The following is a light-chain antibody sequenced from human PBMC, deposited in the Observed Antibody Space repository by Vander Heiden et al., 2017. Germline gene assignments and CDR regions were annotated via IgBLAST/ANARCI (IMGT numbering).Light chain of an antibody. CDR2: DAS. V-gene: IGKV3-15*01. CDR1: QSVSSN. CDR3: QQYNNWPPYT. Sequence: EIVMTQSPATLSVSPGERATLSCRASQSVSSNLAWYQQKPGQAPRLLIYDASTRATGIPARFSGSGSGTEFTLTISNPQSEDFAVYYCQQYNNWPPYTFGQGTKVEIK. J-gene: IGKJ2*01.